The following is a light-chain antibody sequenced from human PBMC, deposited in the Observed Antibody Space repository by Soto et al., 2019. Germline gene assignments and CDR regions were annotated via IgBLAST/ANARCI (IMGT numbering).Light chain of an antibody. J-gene: IGKJ1*01. V-gene: IGKV3-20*01. CDR3: HQYNSPPWT. CDR2: GAS. CDR1: QTVSGTY. Sequence: IVLTQSPAPLSLSPWERATLSGRASQTVSGTYLAWLQHKPGQAPRLLIYGASTRDTGIPDRFSGSGSGTDFTLTIARLEPEDFAVYYCHQYNSPPWTLGQGTKVETK.